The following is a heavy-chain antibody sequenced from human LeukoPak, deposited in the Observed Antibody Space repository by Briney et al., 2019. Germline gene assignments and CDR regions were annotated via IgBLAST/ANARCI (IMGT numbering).Heavy chain of an antibody. CDR3: ASPYYGSGSYYPTFDY. Sequence: ASVKVSCKASGYTFTSYGISWVRQAPGQGLEWMGWISAYNGNTNYAQKLQGRVTMTTDTSTSTAYMELSSLRSEDTAVYYCASPYYGSGSYYPTFDYWGQGTLVTVSS. V-gene: IGHV1-18*01. CDR2: ISAYNGNT. CDR1: GYTFTSYG. J-gene: IGHJ4*02. D-gene: IGHD3-10*01.